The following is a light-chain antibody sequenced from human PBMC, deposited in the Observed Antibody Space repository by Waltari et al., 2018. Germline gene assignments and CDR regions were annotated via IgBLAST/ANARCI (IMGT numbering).Light chain of an antibody. V-gene: IGLV3-21*04. CDR1: NIGTYS. CDR2: YDR. CDR3: HVWHPHVDPGV. J-gene: IGLJ1*01. Sequence: SYVVTQPPPVSVAPGETATITRGGDNIGTYSVPWYQQKAGQAPVLVIFYDRDRPSGIPDRFSGSNSGNTATLTISRVEAGDEARYYCHVWHPHVDPGVFGTGTEVTVL.